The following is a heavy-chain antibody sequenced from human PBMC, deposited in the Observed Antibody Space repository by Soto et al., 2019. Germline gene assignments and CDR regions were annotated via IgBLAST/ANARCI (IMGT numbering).Heavy chain of an antibody. CDR2: TYYRSKWYN. D-gene: IGHD6-19*01. V-gene: IGHV6-1*01. CDR3: ARDPAEQWLYENYYGMDV. CDR1: GDSVSRNIAA. J-gene: IGHJ6*02. Sequence: PSQTLSLTCAISGDSVSRNIAAWNWIRQSPSRGLEWLGRTYYRSKWYNDYAVSVKSRITINPDTSKNQFSLQLNSVTPEDTAVYYCARDPAEQWLYENYYGMDVWGQGTTVTVSS.